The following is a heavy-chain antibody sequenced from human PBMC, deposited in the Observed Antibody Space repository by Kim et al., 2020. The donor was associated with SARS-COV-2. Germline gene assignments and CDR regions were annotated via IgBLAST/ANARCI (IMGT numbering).Heavy chain of an antibody. CDR3: ARSWYDY. J-gene: IGHJ4*02. Sequence: YDGSNKYYADSVKGRFTISRDNSKNTLYLQMNSLRAEDTAVYYCARSWYDYWGQGTLVTVSS. D-gene: IGHD6-13*01. CDR2: YDGSNK. V-gene: IGHV3-30*01.